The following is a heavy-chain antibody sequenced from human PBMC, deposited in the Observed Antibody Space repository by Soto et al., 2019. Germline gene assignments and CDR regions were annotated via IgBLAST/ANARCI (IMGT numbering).Heavy chain of an antibody. CDR1: GFTFSSYG. V-gene: IGHV3-21*01. Sequence: PGGSLRLSCAASGFTFSSYGMNWVRQAPGKGLEWVSSISSSSSYIYYADSVKGRFTISRDNAKNSLYLQMNSLRAEDTAVYYCARPRRITIFGVVHNWFDPWGQGTLVTVSS. J-gene: IGHJ5*02. CDR3: ARPRRITIFGVVHNWFDP. CDR2: ISSSSSYI. D-gene: IGHD3-3*01.